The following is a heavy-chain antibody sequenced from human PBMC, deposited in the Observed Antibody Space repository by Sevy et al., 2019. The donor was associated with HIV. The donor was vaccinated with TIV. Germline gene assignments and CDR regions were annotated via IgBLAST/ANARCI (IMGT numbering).Heavy chain of an antibody. V-gene: IGHV1-24*01. D-gene: IGHD3-22*01. Sequence: ASVKVPCKVSGKTLTQLSMHWVRQAPGKGLEWMGSYDPEDDKRIYAQKFQGRVTMTEDTSTDTAYMELRILRSEDTAVYYCATTKDYYESSGSPFDYWGQGTLVTVSS. J-gene: IGHJ4*02. CDR2: YDPEDDKR. CDR3: ATTKDYYESSGSPFDY. CDR1: GKTLTQLS.